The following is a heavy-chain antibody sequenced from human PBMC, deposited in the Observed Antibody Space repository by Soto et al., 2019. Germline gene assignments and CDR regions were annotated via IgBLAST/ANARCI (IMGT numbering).Heavy chain of an antibody. V-gene: IGHV4-4*02. J-gene: IGHJ4*02. CDR3: ARGWYYDSSGYYYGQYFDY. Sequence: QVQLQESGPGLVKPSGTLSLTCAVSGGSISSSNWWSWVRQPPGKGLEWIGEIYHSGSTNYNPSLKSRVTISVDKSKNQFSLKLSSVTAADTAVYYCARGWYYDSSGYYYGQYFDYWGQGTLVTVSS. CDR2: IYHSGST. D-gene: IGHD3-22*01. CDR1: GGSISSSNW.